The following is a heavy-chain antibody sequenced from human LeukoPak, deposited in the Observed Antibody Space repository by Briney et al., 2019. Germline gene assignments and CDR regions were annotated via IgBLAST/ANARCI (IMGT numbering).Heavy chain of an antibody. J-gene: IGHJ5*02. D-gene: IGHD6-6*01. V-gene: IGHV4-34*01. CDR2: INHSGST. CDR3: ARGVRRSSSFRGNWFDP. Sequence: PSETLSLTCAVYGGSFSGYYWSWIRQPPGKGLEWIGEINHSGSTNYNPSLKSRVTISVDTSKNQFSLKLSSVTAADTAVYYYARGVRRSSSFRGNWFDPWGQGTLVTVSS. CDR1: GGSFSGYY.